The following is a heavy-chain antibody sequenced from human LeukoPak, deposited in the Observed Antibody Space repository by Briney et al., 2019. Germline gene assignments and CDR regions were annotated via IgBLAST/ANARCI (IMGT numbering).Heavy chain of an antibody. CDR3: ASSGPIAVAFFDY. Sequence: GTSLRLSCAASGLILSSYGIHWVRQAPGKGLEWVAVIWYDGTNIYYGDSVKGRFTISRDDAKDSQYLQMNSLRAEDTAVYYCASSGPIAVAFFDYWGQGILVTVSS. J-gene: IGHJ4*02. CDR2: IWYDGTNI. V-gene: IGHV3-33*03. D-gene: IGHD6-19*01. CDR1: GLILSSYG.